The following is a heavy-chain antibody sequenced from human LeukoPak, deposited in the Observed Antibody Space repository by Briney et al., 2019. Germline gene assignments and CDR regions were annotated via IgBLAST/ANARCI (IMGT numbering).Heavy chain of an antibody. CDR3: ARSARLMKGVVEVTALDD. V-gene: IGHV3-48*04. CDR1: GFTFSSYG. Sequence: GGTLRLSCAASGFTFSSYGMNWVRQAPGKGLEWIAYLSSSGSAFSYADSVNGRFTIARDNAKNLVYLEMNSLRADDTAVYYCARSARLMKGVVEVTALDDWGQGTLVTVSS. J-gene: IGHJ4*02. D-gene: IGHD3-3*01. CDR2: LSSSGSAF.